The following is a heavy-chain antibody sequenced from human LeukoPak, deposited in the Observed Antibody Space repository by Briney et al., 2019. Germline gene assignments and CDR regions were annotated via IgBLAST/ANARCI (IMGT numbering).Heavy chain of an antibody. D-gene: IGHD3-3*01. CDR2: IIPIFGTA. CDR1: GGTFSSYA. CDR3: ARDKSGITIFGVDYYYYMDV. J-gene: IGHJ6*03. Sequence: SVKVSCKASGGTFSSYAISWVRQAPGQGLEWMGGIIPIFGTANYAQKFQGRVTITADESTSTAYMELSSLRSEDTAVYYCARDKSGITIFGVDYYYYMDVWGKGTTVTVSS. V-gene: IGHV1-69*13.